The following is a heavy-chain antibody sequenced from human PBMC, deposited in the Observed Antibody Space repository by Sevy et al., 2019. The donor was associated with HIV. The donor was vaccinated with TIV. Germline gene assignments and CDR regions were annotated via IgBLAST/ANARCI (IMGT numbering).Heavy chain of an antibody. Sequence: GGSLRLSCAVSGFTFSNAWMNWVRQAPGTGLQWVGLIKSKIDGETTDYVAPVKGRFTISRDDSTNTLYLQMNSLKTEDTGVYYCATAPGYYDSAPFDYWGPGTPVTVSS. J-gene: IGHJ4*02. CDR1: GFTFSNAW. D-gene: IGHD3-22*01. V-gene: IGHV3-15*01. CDR2: IKSKIDGETT. CDR3: ATAPGYYDSAPFDY.